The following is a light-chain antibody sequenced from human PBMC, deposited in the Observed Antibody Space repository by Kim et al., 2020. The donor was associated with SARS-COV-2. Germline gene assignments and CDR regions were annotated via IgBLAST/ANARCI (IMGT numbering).Light chain of an antibody. Sequence: SASVGDRVTITGRASQSISGWLAWYQQKPGRAPKVLIYDVSTLQSGVPSRFSGSGSGTEFTLTISSLQPDDIATYYCQQYTNYWTFGQGTKVDIK. CDR3: QQYTNYWT. CDR1: QSISGW. J-gene: IGKJ1*01. V-gene: IGKV1-5*01. CDR2: DVS.